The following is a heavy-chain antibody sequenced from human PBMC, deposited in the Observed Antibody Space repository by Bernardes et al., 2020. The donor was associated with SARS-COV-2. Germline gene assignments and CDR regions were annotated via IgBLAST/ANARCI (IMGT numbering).Heavy chain of an antibody. D-gene: IGHD5-18*01. J-gene: IGHJ6*02. CDR1: GGSISSSNW. Sequence: LSLTCAVSGGSISSSNWWSWVRQPPGKGLEWIGEIYHSGSTNYNPSLKSRVTISVDKSKNQFSLKLSSVTAADTAVYYCARLSRRYSYGATNYGMDVWGQGTTVTVSS. CDR3: ARLSRRYSYGATNYGMDV. CDR2: IYHSGST. V-gene: IGHV4-4*02.